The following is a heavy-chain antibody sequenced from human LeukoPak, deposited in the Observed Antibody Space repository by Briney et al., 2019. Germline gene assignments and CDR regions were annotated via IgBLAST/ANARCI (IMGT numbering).Heavy chain of an antibody. V-gene: IGHV7-4-1*02. J-gene: IGHJ4*02. CDR1: GYTFISHV. D-gene: IGHD3-10*01. CDR2: INTNTGNP. CDR3: AREGAMVRGVVNGIGY. Sequence: ASVKVSCKASGYTFISHVINWVRQAPGQGLEWMGWINTNTGNPTYAQGFTGRFVFSLDTSVSTAYPQISSLKAEDTAVYYCAREGAMVRGVVNGIGYWGQGTLVTVSS.